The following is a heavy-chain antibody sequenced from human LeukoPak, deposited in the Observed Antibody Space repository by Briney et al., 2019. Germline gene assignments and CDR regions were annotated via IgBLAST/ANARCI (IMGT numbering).Heavy chain of an antibody. Sequence: GGSLRLSCAASGFTFSDYYMSWIRQAPGKGLEWVSYITSSGSSTYYADSVKGRFTISRDNAKNSLYLQMNSLRAEDTAVYYCAREVVYSDYCYYMDVWGKGTTVTVSS. CDR3: AREVVYSDYCYYMDV. J-gene: IGHJ6*03. CDR1: GFTFSDYY. CDR2: ITSSGSST. V-gene: IGHV3-11*01. D-gene: IGHD2-8*02.